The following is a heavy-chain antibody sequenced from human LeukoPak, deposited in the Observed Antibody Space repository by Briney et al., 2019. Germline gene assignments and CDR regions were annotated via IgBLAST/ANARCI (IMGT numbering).Heavy chain of an antibody. CDR2: IIPIFGTA. CDR1: GGTFSSYA. V-gene: IGHV1-69*05. Sequence: SVKVSCKASGGTFSSYAISWVRQAPGQGLEWMGGIIPIFGTANYAQKFQGRVTITTDESTSTAYMELSSLRSEDTAVYYCARGSLNYDILTGQTHCDYWGQGTLVTVSS. J-gene: IGHJ4*02. CDR3: ARGSLNYDILTGQTHCDY. D-gene: IGHD3-9*01.